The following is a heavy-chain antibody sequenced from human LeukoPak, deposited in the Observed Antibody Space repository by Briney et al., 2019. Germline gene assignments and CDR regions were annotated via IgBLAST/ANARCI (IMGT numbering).Heavy chain of an antibody. J-gene: IGHJ4*02. CDR1: GFTFSRNA. V-gene: IGHV3-23*01. Sequence: GGSLRRSCAASGFTFSRNAMSWVRQAPGKGLEWVSAISGSGGTTYYADSVKGRFTISRDNSKNTLYLQMNSLRAEDTALYYCAKAYSSGWAPFDYWGQGTLVTVSS. D-gene: IGHD6-19*01. CDR3: AKAYSSGWAPFDY. CDR2: ISGSGGTT.